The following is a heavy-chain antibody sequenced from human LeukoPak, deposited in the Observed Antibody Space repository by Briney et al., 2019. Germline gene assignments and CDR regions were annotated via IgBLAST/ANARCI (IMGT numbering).Heavy chain of an antibody. CDR2: ISWNSGSI. CDR3: ASSSPGRFDY. J-gene: IGHJ4*02. CDR1: GFTFDDYA. Sequence: GGSLRLSCAASGFTFDDYAMHWVRQAPGKGLEWVSGISWNSGSIGYADSVKGRFTISRDNAKNSLYLQMNSLRAEDTALYYCASSSPGRFDYWGQGTLVTVSS. V-gene: IGHV3-9*01. D-gene: IGHD1-14*01.